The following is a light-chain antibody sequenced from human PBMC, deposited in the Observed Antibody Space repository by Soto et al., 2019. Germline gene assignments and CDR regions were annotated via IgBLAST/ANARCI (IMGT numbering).Light chain of an antibody. CDR1: QGFSTW. J-gene: IGKJ4*01. CDR3: QQANSFPRT. V-gene: IGKV1-12*01. CDR2: SAS. Sequence: DIQMTQSPSSVSASVGDRVTITCRASQGFSTWLAWYRRKPGRAPERLIYSASSLHSGVPSRFSGSGSGTDFTLTISSLQPEDFATYYCQQANSFPRTFGGGTEVEIK.